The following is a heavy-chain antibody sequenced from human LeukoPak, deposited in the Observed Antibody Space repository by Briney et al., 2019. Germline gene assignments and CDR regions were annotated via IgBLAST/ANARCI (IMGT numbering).Heavy chain of an antibody. D-gene: IGHD2-15*01. V-gene: IGHV6-1*01. Sequence: SQTLSLTCAISGDSASSDSAAWNWIRQSPSRGLEWLGRTYYRSEWYNDYAVSVKSRITFNADTSKNQFSLQLSSLTPEDTAVYYCARDRSIGRSTLYYFDYWGQGTLVTVSS. CDR3: ARDRSIGRSTLYYFDY. CDR2: TYYRSEWYN. J-gene: IGHJ4*02. CDR1: GDSASSDSAA.